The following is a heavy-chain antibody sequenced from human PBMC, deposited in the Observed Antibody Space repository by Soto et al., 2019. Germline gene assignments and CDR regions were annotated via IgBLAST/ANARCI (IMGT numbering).Heavy chain of an antibody. D-gene: IGHD3-16*01. CDR3: ARDLGRPSDY. V-gene: IGHV4-61*01. J-gene: IGHJ4*02. Sequence: QVQLQESGPRLVKPSETLSLTCTVSGGSITSGPYYWSWIRQPPGKGLEFIGNIYYTGRTNYHPSLKSRLAISVDTSKNQFSLRLSSVTAADTAVYWCARDLGRPSDYWGQGTLVTVSS. CDR1: GGSITSGPYY. CDR2: IYYTGRT.